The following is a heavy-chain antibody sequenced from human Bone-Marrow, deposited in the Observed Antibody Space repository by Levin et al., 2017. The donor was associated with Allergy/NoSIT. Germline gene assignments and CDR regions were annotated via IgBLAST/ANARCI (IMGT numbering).Heavy chain of an antibody. J-gene: IGHJ4*02. V-gene: IGHV1-2*02. D-gene: IGHD4-17*01. Sequence: ASVKVSCKASGYSFSGYYIHWVRHAPGQGLEWMGWVNPKNGATNYAPKFQGRVSMTRDSSINTAYIDVTWLRHDDTGVYYCSRDGYYGDDGYLDYLGQGTHVTV. CDR1: GYSFSGYY. CDR2: VNPKNGAT. CDR3: SRDGYYGDDGYLDY.